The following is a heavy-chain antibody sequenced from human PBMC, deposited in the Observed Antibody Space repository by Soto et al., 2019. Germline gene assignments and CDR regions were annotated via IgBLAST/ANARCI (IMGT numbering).Heavy chain of an antibody. CDR1: GFTFSSYG. CDR3: AKDFPSDAFDI. CDR2: ISYDGSNK. V-gene: IGHV3-30*18. J-gene: IGHJ3*02. Sequence: QVQLVESGGGVVQPGRSLRLSCAASGFTFSSYGMHWVRQAPGMGLEWVAVISYDGSNKYYADSVKGRFTISRDNSKNTLYLQMNSLRAEDTAVYYCAKDFPSDAFDIWGQGTMVTVSS.